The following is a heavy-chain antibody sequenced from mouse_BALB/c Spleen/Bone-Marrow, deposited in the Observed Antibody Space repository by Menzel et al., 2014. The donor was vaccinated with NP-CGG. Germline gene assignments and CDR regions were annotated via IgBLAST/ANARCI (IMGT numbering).Heavy chain of an antibody. CDR1: GFDFSGYW. Sequence: EVKLVESGGGLVQPGGSLKLSCAASGFDFSGYWMSWVRQAPGKGLEWIGEINPASSTINYRPSLKYKFIISRDNAKNTLYLQMSKVRSEDTALYYCARLGYYGMMDYWGQGTSVTVSS. CDR2: INPASSTI. J-gene: IGHJ4*01. D-gene: IGHD1-1*01. CDR3: ARLGYYGMMDY. V-gene: IGHV4-1*02.